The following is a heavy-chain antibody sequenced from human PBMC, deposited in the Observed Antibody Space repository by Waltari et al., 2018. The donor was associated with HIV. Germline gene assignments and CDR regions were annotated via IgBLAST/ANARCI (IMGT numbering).Heavy chain of an antibody. V-gene: IGHV1-3*01. D-gene: IGHD2-21*02. CDR2: INAGDGRR. CDR3: ARGLRLDLVVDG. J-gene: IGHJ4*02. Sequence: QVQRVQSGAERRRAGASVKVSCTASEYTFASYGIHGLRQAPGQRLDWMGWINAGDGRRKDSQKVQGRISSTRGTSVSTAYMQLSSLRSEATAIDYFARGLRLDLVVDGWGQGTLVPVSS. CDR1: EYTFASYG.